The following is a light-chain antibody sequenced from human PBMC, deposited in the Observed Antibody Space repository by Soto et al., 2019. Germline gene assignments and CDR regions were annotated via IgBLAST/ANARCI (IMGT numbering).Light chain of an antibody. CDR1: SSNIGSNT. Sequence: QSVLTQPPSASGTPGQRVTLSCSGSSSNIGSNTVNWYQQLPGTAPKLLIYSNNQRPSGVPDRFSGSKSGTSASLAISGLQSEDEADYYCAAWDDSLMGVFGGGTKLTVL. V-gene: IGLV1-44*01. CDR2: SNN. CDR3: AAWDDSLMGV. J-gene: IGLJ2*01.